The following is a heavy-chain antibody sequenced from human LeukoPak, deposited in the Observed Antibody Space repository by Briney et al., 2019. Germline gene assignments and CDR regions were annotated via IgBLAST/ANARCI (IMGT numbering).Heavy chain of an antibody. J-gene: IGHJ6*02. CDR1: GLTFSSYS. CDR2: ITGGSST. Sequence: GGSLRLSCAASGLTFSSYSMNWVRQAPGKGLEWVSAITGGSSTYYADSVKGRFTVSRDNSKNTLFLQMNGLRADDTAVYYCAKDFSTIIPAAILFYYGMDVWGRGTTVTV. CDR3: AKDFSTIIPAAILFYYGMDV. V-gene: IGHV3-23*01. D-gene: IGHD2-2*01.